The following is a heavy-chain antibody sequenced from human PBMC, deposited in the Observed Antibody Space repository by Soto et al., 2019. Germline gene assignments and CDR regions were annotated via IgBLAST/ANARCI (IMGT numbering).Heavy chain of an antibody. CDR1: GYSFIRYG. V-gene: IGHV1-18*01. Sequence: GSSSKVSCKASGYSFIRYGIPWVRQAPGQGLEWLGWISVYNGNRNYTQKIQGRVTRTADTSTSTAYMEPRSRRSDDTASYSCVRGRDSCEVNWFGPWGQGTPVTV. J-gene: IGHJ5*02. CDR3: VRGRDSCEVNWFGP. D-gene: IGHD2-2*01. CDR2: ISVYNGNR.